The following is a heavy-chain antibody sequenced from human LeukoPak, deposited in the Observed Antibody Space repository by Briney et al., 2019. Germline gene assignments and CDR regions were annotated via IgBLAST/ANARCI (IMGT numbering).Heavy chain of an antibody. CDR1: GGSLSSDY. D-gene: IGHD2/OR15-2a*01. V-gene: IGHV4-59*08. J-gene: IGHJ4*02. Sequence: SETLSLTCTVSGGSLSSDYWSWIRQPPGKGLEWIGYIYHAGNSDYNPSLKSRATISLDTSKNQFSLKLTSVTAADTAVYFCARHPFSSPFDYWGQGTLVTVSS. CDR2: IYHAGNS. CDR3: ARHPFSSPFDY.